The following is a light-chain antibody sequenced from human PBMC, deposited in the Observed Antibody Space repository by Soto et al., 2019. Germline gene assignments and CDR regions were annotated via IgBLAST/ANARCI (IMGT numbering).Light chain of an antibody. J-gene: IGKJ4*01. CDR3: QQYGSSPTT. V-gene: IGKV3-20*01. Sequence: EIVLTQSPGTLSLSPGERATLSCRASQIVYSSYLAWYQQKPGQAPRLLIYDASSRATGIPDRFSGSGSGTDFTLTFSRLEPEDFAVYYCQQYGSSPTTFGGGTKVEIK. CDR2: DAS. CDR1: QIVYSSY.